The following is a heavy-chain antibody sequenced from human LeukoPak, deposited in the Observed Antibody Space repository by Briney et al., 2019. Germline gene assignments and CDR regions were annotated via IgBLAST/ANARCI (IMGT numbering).Heavy chain of an antibody. CDR2: IYRDGST. V-gene: IGHV3-53*01. Sequence: GGSLRLSCAASGLTVSSDYMSWVRQAPGKGLEWVSVIYRDGSTYYTNSVKGRFTISRDSSENTLYLQMNSLRAEDTAVYYCAREGPLLPFDYWGQGTLVTVSS. D-gene: IGHD3-22*01. J-gene: IGHJ4*02. CDR1: GLTVSSDY. CDR3: AREGPLLPFDY.